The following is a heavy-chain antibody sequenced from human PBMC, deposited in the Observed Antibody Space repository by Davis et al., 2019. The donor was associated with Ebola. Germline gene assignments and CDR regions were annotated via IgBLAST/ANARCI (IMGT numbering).Heavy chain of an antibody. CDR3: AISGAYSTVDQYYYYAMDV. J-gene: IGHJ6*04. CDR2: ISSSSSTI. Sequence: GESLKISCAASGFTFSSYSMNWVRQAPGKGLEWVSYISSSSSTIYYADSVKGRFTISRDNSKNTLYLQMNSLRAEDTAVYYCAISGAYSTVDQYYYYAMDVWGKGTTVTVSS. D-gene: IGHD3-16*01. CDR1: GFTFSSYS. V-gene: IGHV3-48*01.